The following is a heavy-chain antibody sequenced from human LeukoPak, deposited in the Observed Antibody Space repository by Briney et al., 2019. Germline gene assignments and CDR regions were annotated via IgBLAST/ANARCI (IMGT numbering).Heavy chain of an antibody. CDR3: ARGGIQEAIFDY. Sequence: SVKVSCKASGGTFSSYAISWVRQAPGQGVEWMGGIIPIFGTANYAQKFQGRVTITADESTSTAYMELSSLRSEDTAVYYCARGGIQEAIFDYWGQGTQVTVSS. D-gene: IGHD5-18*01. J-gene: IGHJ4*02. CDR2: IIPIFGTA. CDR1: GGTFSSYA. V-gene: IGHV1-69*13.